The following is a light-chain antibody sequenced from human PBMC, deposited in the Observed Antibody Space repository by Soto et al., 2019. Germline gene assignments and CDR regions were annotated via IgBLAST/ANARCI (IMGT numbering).Light chain of an antibody. V-gene: IGLV2-23*01. Sequence: QSALTQPASVSGSPGQSITISCTGTSSDVGSYNLVSWYQQHPGKAPKLMIYEGSKRPSGVSNRFSGSKSGNTASLTISGLQAEDEADYYCCSYAASSTDVVFGGRTQLTVL. J-gene: IGLJ2*01. CDR1: SSDVGSYNL. CDR2: EGS. CDR3: CSYAASSTDVV.